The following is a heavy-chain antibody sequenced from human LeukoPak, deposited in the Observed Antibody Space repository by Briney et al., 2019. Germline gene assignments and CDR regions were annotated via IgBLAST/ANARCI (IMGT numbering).Heavy chain of an antibody. Sequence: PGGSLRLSCAASGFIFSNAWMSWVRQAPGKGLEWLGRIKSKPAGGTIDYAAPIKGRFTISRDDSKKTVYLQMDSLQTEDTAVYYCAKHLGIFGDPLDYYYYGMDVWGQGTTVTVSS. CDR1: GFIFSNAW. CDR3: AKHLGIFGDPLDYYYYGMDV. CDR2: IKSKPAGGTI. J-gene: IGHJ6*02. D-gene: IGHD3-10*01. V-gene: IGHV3-15*01.